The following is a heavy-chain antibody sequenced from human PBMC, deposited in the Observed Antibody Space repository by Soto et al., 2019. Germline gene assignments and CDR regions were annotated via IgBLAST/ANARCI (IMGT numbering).Heavy chain of an antibody. Sequence: SETLSLTCTVSGGSISRSSYYCGWIRQPPGKGLEWIGSIYYSGSTYYNPSLKSRVTISVDTSKNQFSLKLSSVTAADTAVYYCARRDYYDFWSGYYTSASDYWGQGTLVTVSS. V-gene: IGHV4-39*01. D-gene: IGHD3-3*01. CDR3: ARRDYYDFWSGYYTSASDY. CDR2: IYYSGST. J-gene: IGHJ4*02. CDR1: GGSISRSSYY.